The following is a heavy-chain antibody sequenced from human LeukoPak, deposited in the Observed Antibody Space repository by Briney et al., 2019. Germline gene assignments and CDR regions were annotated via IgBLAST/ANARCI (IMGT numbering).Heavy chain of an antibody. D-gene: IGHD4-17*01. V-gene: IGHV1-46*01. CDR3: ARGRTVTNDFDL. CDR1: GYTFTSYG. CDR2: FNPSGSNT. Sequence: ASVKVSCTASGYTFTSYGISWVRQAPGQGLEWMGIFNPSGSNTNYAQRFQGRVTLTRDTSTTTVYMDLSGLRPEDTAIYYCARGRTVTNDFDLWGRGTLLTVSS. J-gene: IGHJ2*01.